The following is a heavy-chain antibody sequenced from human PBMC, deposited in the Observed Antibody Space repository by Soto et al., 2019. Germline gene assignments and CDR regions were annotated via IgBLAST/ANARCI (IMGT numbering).Heavy chain of an antibody. V-gene: IGHV4-59*08. CDR1: GGSITSNF. CDR2: VFHTGNT. J-gene: IGHJ4*02. Sequence: PSETLSLTCTVSGGSITSNFWSWIRQPPGKGLGWIGYVFHTGNTNYNPSLKSRVTLSVDTSKNRLSLKLDSVTAADTAVYYCARGSGWLDYWGQGTLVTVSS. D-gene: IGHD6-19*01. CDR3: ARGSGWLDY.